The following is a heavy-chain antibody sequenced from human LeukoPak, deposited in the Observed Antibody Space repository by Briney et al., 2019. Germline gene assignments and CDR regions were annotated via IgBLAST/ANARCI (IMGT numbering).Heavy chain of an antibody. CDR2: IYYSGST. CDR3: ARARGVVAATHWFDP. V-gene: IGHV4-59*01. Sequence: SETLSLTCTVSGGSISSYYWSWIRQPPGKGLEWIGYIYYSGSTNYNPSLKSRVTISVDTSKNQFSLRLSSVTAADTAVYYCARARGVVAATHWFDPWGQGTLVTVSS. J-gene: IGHJ5*02. D-gene: IGHD2-15*01. CDR1: GGSISSYY.